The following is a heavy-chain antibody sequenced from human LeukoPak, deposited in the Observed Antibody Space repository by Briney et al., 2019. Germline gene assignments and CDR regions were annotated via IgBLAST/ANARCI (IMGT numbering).Heavy chain of an antibody. CDR2: IYYSGNT. CDR3: ARGSSGYYYG. CDR1: GGSFSSYY. V-gene: IGHV4-59*08. D-gene: IGHD3-22*01. J-gene: IGHJ3*01. Sequence: SETLSLTXAXYGGSFSSYYWSWIRQSPGKGLEWIGHIYYSGNTNYNPSLKSRITISMDTSNNQFSLKLSSMTAADTAVYYCARGSSGYYYGWGQGTMVTVSS.